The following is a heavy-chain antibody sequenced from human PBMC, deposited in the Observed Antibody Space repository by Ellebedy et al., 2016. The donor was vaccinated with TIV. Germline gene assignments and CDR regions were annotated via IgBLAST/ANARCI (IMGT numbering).Heavy chain of an antibody. J-gene: IGHJ4*01. D-gene: IGHD2-2*01. V-gene: IGHV4-30-4*01. CDR2: IYYSGST. CDR1: GGSISSGDYY. CDR3: ARLRVGAAMPTDY. Sequence: MPSETLSLTCTVSGGSISSGDYYWSWIRQPPGKGLEWIGYIYYSGSTYYNPTLKSRVTISVHTSQNQFSLKLSSVTAADTAVYYWARLRVGAAMPTDYWGPGTLVTVSS.